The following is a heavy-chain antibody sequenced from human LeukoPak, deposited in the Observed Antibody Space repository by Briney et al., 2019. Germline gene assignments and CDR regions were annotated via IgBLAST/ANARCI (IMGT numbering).Heavy chain of an antibody. J-gene: IGHJ4*02. Sequence: GGSLRLTCAASGFTFSNASMSWVRQAPGKGLEWVGRIKSKTDGGTTDYAAPVKGRFTISRDDSKNTLYLQMNSLKTEDTAVYYCTTDRVSSAGRVYWGQGTLVTVSS. V-gene: IGHV3-15*01. CDR2: IKSKTDGGTT. CDR1: GFTFSNAS. CDR3: TTDRVSSAGRVY. D-gene: IGHD6-19*01.